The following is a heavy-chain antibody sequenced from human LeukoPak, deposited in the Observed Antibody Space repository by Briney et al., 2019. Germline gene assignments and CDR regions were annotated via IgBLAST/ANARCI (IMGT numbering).Heavy chain of an antibody. CDR3: ARRVIRGVNWFDP. CDR2: IYPGDSDT. J-gene: IGHJ5*02. Sequence: GESLKISCKGSGYDFTNYWIGWVRQMPGKGLEXXGIIYPGDSDTRYSPSFQGQVTISADKSISTAYLQWSSLKASDTAMYYCARRVIRGVNWFDPWGQGTLVTVSS. CDR1: GYDFTNYW. D-gene: IGHD3-10*01. V-gene: IGHV5-51*01.